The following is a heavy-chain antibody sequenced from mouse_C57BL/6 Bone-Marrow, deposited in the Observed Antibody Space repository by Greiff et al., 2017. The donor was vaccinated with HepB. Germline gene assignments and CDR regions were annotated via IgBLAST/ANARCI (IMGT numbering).Heavy chain of an antibody. CDR2: IRNKANGYTT. D-gene: IGHD2-5*01. J-gene: IGHJ2*01. CDR1: GFTFTDYY. Sequence: EALLVESGGGLVQPGGSLSLSCAASGFTFTDYYMSWVRQPPGKALEWLGFIRNKANGYTTEYSASVKGRFTISRDKSQNILYLQMNALRAEDSATYYCARSHPYCSNYEGFFDYWGQGTTLTVSS. V-gene: IGHV7-3*01. CDR3: ARSHPYCSNYEGFFDY.